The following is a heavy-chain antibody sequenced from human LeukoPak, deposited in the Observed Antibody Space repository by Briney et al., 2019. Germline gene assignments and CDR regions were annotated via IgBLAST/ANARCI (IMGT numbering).Heavy chain of an antibody. CDR2: INHSGST. J-gene: IGHJ4*02. CDR3: ARQDGYSSGWYGGYYFDY. Sequence: PSETLSLTCAVYGGSFSGYYWSWIRQPPGKGLEWIGEINHSGSTNYNPSLKSRVTISVDTSKNQFSLKLSSVTAADTAVYYCARQDGYSSGWYGGYYFDYWGQGTLVTVSS. CDR1: GGSFSGYY. D-gene: IGHD6-19*01. V-gene: IGHV4-34*01.